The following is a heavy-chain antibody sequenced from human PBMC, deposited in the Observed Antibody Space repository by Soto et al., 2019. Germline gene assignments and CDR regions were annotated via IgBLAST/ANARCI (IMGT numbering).Heavy chain of an antibody. V-gene: IGHV6-1*01. CDR1: GSSVSTNTDS. D-gene: IGHD1-1*01. CDR3: ASGVAGTRFAL. J-gene: IGHJ1*01. CDR2: TYYRSNWRH. Sequence: SPTLSITCALSGSSVSTNTDSCNWFRSSPSRGLEWLGRTYYRSNWRHDYAVSVKSRITVNPDTSKNHFSLQLNSVTPDDTAVYFCASGVAGTRFALWGQGSLVIGSS.